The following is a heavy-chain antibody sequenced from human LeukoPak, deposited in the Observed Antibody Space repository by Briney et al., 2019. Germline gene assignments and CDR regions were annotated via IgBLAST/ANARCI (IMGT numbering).Heavy chain of an antibody. Sequence: SETLSLTCTVSGVSINDFYWTWIRQSPGNGLEWIGYIYYDGSTDYNPSLKSRVTTSIDTSRSQFSLKLNSVTAADTAVYYCTKVGLSGLFDYWGQGALVTVSS. J-gene: IGHJ4*02. CDR2: IYYDGST. CDR3: TKVGLSGLFDY. D-gene: IGHD3-10*01. CDR1: GVSINDFY. V-gene: IGHV4-59*01.